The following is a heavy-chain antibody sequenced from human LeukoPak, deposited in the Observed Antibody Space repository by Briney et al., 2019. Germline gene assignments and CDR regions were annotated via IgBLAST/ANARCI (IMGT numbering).Heavy chain of an antibody. Sequence: GGSLRLSCAASGFTFDDYAMHWVRQAPGKGLEWVSGISWNSGSIGYADSVKGRFTISRDNAKNSLYLQMNSMRAEDTAVYYCATRHYGLLEYWGQGILVTVSS. V-gene: IGHV3-9*01. CDR2: ISWNSGSI. CDR3: ATRHYGLLEY. J-gene: IGHJ4*02. D-gene: IGHD3-10*01. CDR1: GFTFDDYA.